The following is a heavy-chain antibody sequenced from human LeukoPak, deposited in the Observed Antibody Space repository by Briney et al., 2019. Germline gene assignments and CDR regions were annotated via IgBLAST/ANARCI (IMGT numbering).Heavy chain of an antibody. V-gene: IGHV4-59*11. Sequence: SETLSLTCTVSGGSISSHYWSWIRQPPGKGLEWIGYIYYSGSTNYNPSLKSRVTISVDTSKNQFSLKLSSVTAADTAVYCCARGTSRDGYNVYFDYWGQGTLVTVSS. CDR2: IYYSGST. J-gene: IGHJ4*02. CDR3: ARGTSRDGYNVYFDY. CDR1: GGSISSHY. D-gene: IGHD5-24*01.